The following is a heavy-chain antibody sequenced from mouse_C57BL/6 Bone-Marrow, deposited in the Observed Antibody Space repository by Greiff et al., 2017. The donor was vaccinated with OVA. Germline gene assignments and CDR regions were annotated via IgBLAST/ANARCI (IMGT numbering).Heavy chain of an antibody. V-gene: IGHV1-78*01. D-gene: IGHD2-13*01. Sequence: QVQLQQSDAELVKPGASVKISCKVSGYTFTAHTIPWMKQRPEQGLDWIGNIYPRDGSTRYNEKFTGKATLTADKSTRTAYMKRNSLTSEDSAVDFCAILTRDGDAMDYWGQGTSVTVSS. CDR3: AILTRDGDAMDY. CDR2: IYPRDGST. J-gene: IGHJ4*01. CDR1: GYTFTAHT.